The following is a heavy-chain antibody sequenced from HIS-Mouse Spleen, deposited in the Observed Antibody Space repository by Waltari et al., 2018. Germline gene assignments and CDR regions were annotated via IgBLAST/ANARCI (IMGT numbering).Heavy chain of an antibody. CDR3: AREIPYSSSWYDWYFDL. Sequence: QLQLQESGPGLVKPSETLSLTCTVPGGSISSSSYYWGWSGQPPGKGLEWIGSIYYSGSTYYNPSLKRRVTISVDTSKNQFSLERSSVTAADTAVYYCAREIPYSSSWYDWYFDLWGRGTLVTVSS. V-gene: IGHV4-39*07. CDR2: IYYSGST. J-gene: IGHJ2*01. CDR1: GGSISSSSYY. D-gene: IGHD6-13*01.